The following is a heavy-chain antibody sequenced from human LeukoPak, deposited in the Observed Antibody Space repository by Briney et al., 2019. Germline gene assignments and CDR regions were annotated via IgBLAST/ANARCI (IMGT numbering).Heavy chain of an antibody. CDR1: GCFFTSYW. CDR2: IYPGDSDT. CDR3: ARLDPYDYVWGSYRLGAFDI. Sequence: GGALESSWKGAGCFFTSYWSGWGRQLPGKGREGRGIIYPGDSDTRYSPSFQRQVPISADKSISTAYLQWSSLQASDTAMYYCARLDPYDYVWGSYRLGAFDIWGQGTMVTVSS. V-gene: IGHV5-51*01. D-gene: IGHD3-16*02. J-gene: IGHJ3*02.